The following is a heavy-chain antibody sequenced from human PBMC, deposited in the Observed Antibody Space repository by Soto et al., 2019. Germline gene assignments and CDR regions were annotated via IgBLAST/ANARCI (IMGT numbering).Heavy chain of an antibody. J-gene: IGHJ6*02. Sequence: GVSLRLSCAASGFTVKNYQMNWVRQAPGKGLGWVSVIYSGGVTYYPDSVKGRFTTIRDTSKNTVYLQMNSLRADDTAMYYCARDPSTTGYYGLDVWGQGTTVTSP. CDR3: ARDPSTTGYYGLDV. CDR2: IYSGGVT. CDR1: GFTVKNYQ. V-gene: IGHV3-53*01.